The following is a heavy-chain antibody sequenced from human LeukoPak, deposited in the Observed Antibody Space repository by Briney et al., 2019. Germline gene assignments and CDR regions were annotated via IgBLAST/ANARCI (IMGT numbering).Heavy chain of an antibody. D-gene: IGHD2-15*01. CDR3: ASSVVAQRGPRFDY. Sequence: ASVKVSCKASGGTFSSYAISWVRQAPGQGLEWMGGIIPIFGTANYALKFQGRVTITTDESTSTAYMELSSLRSEDTAVYYCASSVVAQRGPRFDYWGQGTLVTVSS. J-gene: IGHJ4*02. CDR2: IIPIFGTA. V-gene: IGHV1-69*05. CDR1: GGTFSSYA.